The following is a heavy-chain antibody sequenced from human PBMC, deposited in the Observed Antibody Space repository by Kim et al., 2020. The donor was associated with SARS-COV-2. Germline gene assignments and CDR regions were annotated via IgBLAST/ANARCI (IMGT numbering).Heavy chain of an antibody. D-gene: IGHD2-21*01. CDR1: GFTFTGHA. V-gene: IGHV3-23*01. CDR3: MKGGWGWIWDH. CDR2: IDGSDGTT. J-gene: IGHJ4*02. Sequence: GGSLRLSCTTSGFTFTGHAMSWVRQAPGKGLEWVSSIDGSDGTTYYVDSVRGRFTISRDVSKNTLYLQMSALRGDDTAVYYCMKGGWGWIWDHWGQGTLVTVSS.